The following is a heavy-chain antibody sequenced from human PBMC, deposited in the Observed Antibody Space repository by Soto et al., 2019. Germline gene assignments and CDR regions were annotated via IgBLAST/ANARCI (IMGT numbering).Heavy chain of an antibody. CDR1: GCNFISYA. D-gene: IGHD3-22*01. CDR2: ISGSGGST. V-gene: IGHV3-23*01. CDR3: AKPYYYDSSGYYF. J-gene: IGHJ4*02. Sequence: PGGPQTLSCRASGCNFISYAMSWVRQAPGKGLEWVSAISGSGGSTYYADSVKGRFTISRDNSKNTLYLQMNSLRAEDTAVYYCAKPYYYDSSGYYFWGQGTLVTVSS.